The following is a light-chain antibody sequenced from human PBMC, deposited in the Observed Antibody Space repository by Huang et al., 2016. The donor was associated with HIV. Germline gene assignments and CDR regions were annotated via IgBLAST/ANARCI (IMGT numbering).Light chain of an antibody. V-gene: IGKV3-15*01. CDR1: QSVSSS. Sequence: EIVMTQSPAALSVSPGERATLSCRASQSVSSSLAWYQQKPGQAPRPLIYGASTRATGVPARFSGSGSGTEFTLTISSLQSEDYAVYYCQQYINWPPFTFGQGTKLDIK. J-gene: IGKJ2*01. CDR3: QQYINWPPFT. CDR2: GAS.